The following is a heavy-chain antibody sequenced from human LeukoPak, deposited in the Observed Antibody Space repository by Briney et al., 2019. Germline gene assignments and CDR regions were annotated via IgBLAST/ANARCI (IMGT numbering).Heavy chain of an antibody. CDR2: IYSSGST. CDR3: ARDLSDY. CDR1: GDSISDYY. J-gene: IGHJ4*02. V-gene: IGHV4-4*07. Sequence: SETLSLTCTVSGDSISDYYWAWIRQPAGKGLEWIGRIYSSGSTNYNPSLKSRVTMSIDTSKNLFSLNLNSVTAADTAPYYCARDLSDYWGQGTLVTVSS.